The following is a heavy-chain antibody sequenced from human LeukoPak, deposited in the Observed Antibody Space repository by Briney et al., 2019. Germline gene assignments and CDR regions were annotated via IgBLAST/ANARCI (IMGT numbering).Heavy chain of an antibody. CDR1: GYTFTSYD. CDR2: INPNSGGT. Sequence: ASVKVSCKASGYTFTSYDINWVRQATGQGLEWMGWINPNSGGTNYAQKFQGRVTMTRNTSISTAYMELSSLRSEDTAVYYCARGRYSGYEYYFDYWGQGTLVTVSS. D-gene: IGHD5-12*01. V-gene: IGHV1-8*02. CDR3: ARGRYSGYEYYFDY. J-gene: IGHJ4*02.